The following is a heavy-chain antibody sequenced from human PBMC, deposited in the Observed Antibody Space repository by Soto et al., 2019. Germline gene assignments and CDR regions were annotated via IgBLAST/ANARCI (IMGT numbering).Heavy chain of an antibody. CDR3: AREIVSLTDDAFDI. CDR2: IYSGGST. D-gene: IGHD3-22*01. V-gene: IGHV3-66*01. J-gene: IGHJ3*02. Sequence: GVSLRLSCAASGFTVSSNYMSWVRQAPGKGLEWVSVIYSGGSTYYADSVKGRFTISRDNSKNTLYLQMNSLRAEDTAVYYCAREIVSLTDDAFDIWGQGTMLT. CDR1: GFTVSSNY.